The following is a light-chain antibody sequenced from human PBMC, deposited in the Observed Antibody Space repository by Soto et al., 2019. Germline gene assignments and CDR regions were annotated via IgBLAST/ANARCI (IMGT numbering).Light chain of an antibody. Sequence: IPLTHPPTFLSASVGYRVTITCRASQGVSSYLAWYQQKPGKVPKLLIYAASSLQSGVPSRFSGSGSGTDFTLTISSLQPEDCATYYCQQDNSYTLNFGGGAKVEVK. J-gene: IGKJ4*01. CDR2: AAS. CDR1: QGVSSY. CDR3: QQDNSYTLN. V-gene: IGKV1-9*01.